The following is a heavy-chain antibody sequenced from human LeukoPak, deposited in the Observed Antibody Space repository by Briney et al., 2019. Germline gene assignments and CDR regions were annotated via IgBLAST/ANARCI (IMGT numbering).Heavy chain of an antibody. V-gene: IGHV3-72*01. D-gene: IGHD3-10*01. J-gene: IGHJ4*02. Sequence: GGSLRLSCTASGFTFSDHYMDWVRQAPGKGLEWIGRSRNRVSGHTTEYAASVKGRFTISRDDSKNSVYLQMSSLRMEDTAVYYCTRSRLYPSSGTDFDYWGQGTLVTVSS. CDR3: TRSRLYPSSGTDFDY. CDR1: GFTFSDHY. CDR2: SRNRVSGHTT.